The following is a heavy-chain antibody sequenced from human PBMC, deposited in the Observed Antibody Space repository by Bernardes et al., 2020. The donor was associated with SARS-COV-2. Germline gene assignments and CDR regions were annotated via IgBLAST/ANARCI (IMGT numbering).Heavy chain of an antibody. D-gene: IGHD3-10*01. V-gene: IGHV3-74*01. J-gene: IGHJ6*02. CDR2: INSDGSDT. CDR1: GFTLSSYW. CDR3: ARKTGHDYGMDV. Sequence: GGSLRLSCVAYGFTLSSYWMHWVRQAPGEGLVWVSRINSDGSDTIYADSVKGRFTISSDRSKNTVYLQMNSLRVEDTAVYYCARKTGHDYGMDVWGQGTTVAVSS.